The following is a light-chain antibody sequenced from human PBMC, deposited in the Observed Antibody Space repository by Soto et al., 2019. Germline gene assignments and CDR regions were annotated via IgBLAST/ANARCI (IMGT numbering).Light chain of an antibody. CDR1: QSVGNS. Sequence: DIQMTQSPTTLSASVGDRVSLTCRASQSVGNSLAWYQQRPGKAPELLMFDASTLESGVPSKFSGSGADTEFTFTISSLQPDDSATYYCQQYNTYGLTFGGGTKVDIK. V-gene: IGKV1-5*01. J-gene: IGKJ4*02. CDR3: QQYNTYGLT. CDR2: DAS.